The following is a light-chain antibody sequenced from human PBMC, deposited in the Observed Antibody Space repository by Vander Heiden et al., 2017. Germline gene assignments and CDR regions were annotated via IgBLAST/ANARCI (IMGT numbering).Light chain of an antibody. CDR3: QQRSNWPPT. J-gene: IGKJ1*01. CDR2: DAS. V-gene: IGKV3-11*01. CDR1: QGVSSY. Sequence: ELVLTPSPATLSLSPGERATLSCRASQGVSSYLAWYQQKPGQAPRLLIYDASNRATGIPARFSGRGSGTDFTLTISSLEPEDFAVYYWQQRSNWPPTFGQGTKVEIK.